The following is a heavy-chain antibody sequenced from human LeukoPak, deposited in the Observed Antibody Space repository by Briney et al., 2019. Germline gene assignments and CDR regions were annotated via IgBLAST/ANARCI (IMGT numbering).Heavy chain of an antibody. Sequence: GSLRLSCTASGFTFGDHAMSWVRQPPGKGLEWIGEINHSGSTNYNPSLKSRVTISVDTSKNQFSLKLSSVTAADTAVYYCARGPPYYDILTGYYPAHYFDYWGQGTLVTVSS. J-gene: IGHJ4*02. D-gene: IGHD3-9*01. CDR3: ARGPPYYDILTGYYPAHYFDY. V-gene: IGHV4-34*01. CDR1: GFTFGDHA. CDR2: INHSGST.